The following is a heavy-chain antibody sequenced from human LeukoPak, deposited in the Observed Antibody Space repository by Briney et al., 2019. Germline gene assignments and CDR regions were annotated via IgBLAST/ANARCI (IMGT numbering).Heavy chain of an antibody. Sequence: GASVKVCCKASGYTFTGYYMHWVRQAPGQGLEWMGWINPNSGGTNYAQKFQGRVTMTRDTSITTAYMELSRLRSDDTAVYYCARDTYDSSGSNWFDPWGQGTLVTVSS. D-gene: IGHD3-22*01. CDR1: GYTFTGYY. V-gene: IGHV1-2*02. CDR2: INPNSGGT. J-gene: IGHJ5*02. CDR3: ARDTYDSSGSNWFDP.